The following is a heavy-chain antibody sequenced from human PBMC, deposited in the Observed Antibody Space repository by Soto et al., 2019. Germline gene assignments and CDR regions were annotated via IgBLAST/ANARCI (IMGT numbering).Heavy chain of an antibody. CDR1: GFTFSSYD. J-gene: IGHJ5*02. CDR3: AKDHRGYGGNSEFDP. Sequence: GGSLRLSCAASGFTFSSYDMSWVRQAPGKGLEWVSAISGSGGSTYYADSVKGRFTISRDNSKNTLYLQMNSLRAEDTAVYYCAKDHRGYGGNSEFDPWGQGTLVTVSS. V-gene: IGHV3-23*01. D-gene: IGHD4-17*01. CDR2: ISGSGGST.